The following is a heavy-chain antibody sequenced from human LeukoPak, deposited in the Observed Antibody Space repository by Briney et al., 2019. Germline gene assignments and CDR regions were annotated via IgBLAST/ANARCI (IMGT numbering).Heavy chain of an antibody. CDR1: GGSISSYY. J-gene: IGHJ4*02. CDR3: AREKGYSGYFDY. Sequence: SETLSLTCTVSGGSISSYYWSWIRQPPGKGLEWIGYIYYSGSTNYNPSPKSRVTISVDTSKNQFSLKLSSVTAADTAVYYCAREKGYSGYFDYWGQGTLVTVSS. D-gene: IGHD5-12*01. V-gene: IGHV4-59*01. CDR2: IYYSGST.